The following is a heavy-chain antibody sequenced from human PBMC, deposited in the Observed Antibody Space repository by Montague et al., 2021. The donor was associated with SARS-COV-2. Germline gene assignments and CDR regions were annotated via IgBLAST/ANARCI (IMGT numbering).Heavy chain of an antibody. CDR3: AGTLLWFGELLYYYGMDV. D-gene: IGHD3-10*01. Sequence: SLRLSCAASGFTFSSYAMSWVRQAPGKGLEWVSAISGSGGSTYYADSVKGRFTISRDNSKNTLYLQMNSLRAEDTAVYYCAGTLLWFGELLYYYGMDVWGQGTLVTVSS. J-gene: IGHJ6*02. CDR1: GFTFSSYA. CDR2: ISGSGGST. V-gene: IGHV3-23*01.